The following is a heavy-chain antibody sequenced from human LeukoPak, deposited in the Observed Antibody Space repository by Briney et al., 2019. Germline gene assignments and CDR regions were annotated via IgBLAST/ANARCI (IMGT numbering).Heavy chain of an antibody. V-gene: IGHV5-51*01. CDR1: GYSFADYW. CDR2: IYPGDSDT. Sequence: GESLKISCKGSGYSFADYWIAWVRQMPGKGLEFMGIIYPGDSDTRYSTSFQGQVTISADKSISTAYLQWSSLKASDTAMYYCARLDSGGFYYVYYWGQGTLVTVSS. CDR3: ARLDSGGFYYVYY. D-gene: IGHD3-22*01. J-gene: IGHJ4*02.